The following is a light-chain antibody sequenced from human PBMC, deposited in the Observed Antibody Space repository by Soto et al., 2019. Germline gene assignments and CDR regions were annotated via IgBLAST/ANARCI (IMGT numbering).Light chain of an antibody. CDR2: EVN. CDR3: CSSGGSPTYV. CDR1: SSNVGSYKL. V-gene: IGLV2-23*02. J-gene: IGLJ1*01. Sequence: SVLTQPACVSGSPGQSITISCTGTSSNVGSYKLVSCYQQHPGKAPKLRIFEVNKRPSGVSNRFSGSKSGSTVSLTISGLKVEAEADYYCCSSGGSPTYVFGNGTKVTVL.